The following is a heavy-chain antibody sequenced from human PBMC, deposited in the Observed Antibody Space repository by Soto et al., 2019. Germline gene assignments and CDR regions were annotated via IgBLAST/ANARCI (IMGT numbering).Heavy chain of an antibody. CDR1: GFTFSKHW. CDR2: IREDGSEK. Sequence: EVQLAESGGGLVQPGGSLILSCAASGFTFSKHWMSWVRQAPGKGLEWVANIREDGSEKAYVDSVRGRFTISRDNAKNSLFLQMDSLRTEDTAVYYCARDPDDNWNDLDHWGQGTLVTVSS. V-gene: IGHV3-7*04. J-gene: IGHJ4*02. D-gene: IGHD1-1*01. CDR3: ARDPDDNWNDLDH.